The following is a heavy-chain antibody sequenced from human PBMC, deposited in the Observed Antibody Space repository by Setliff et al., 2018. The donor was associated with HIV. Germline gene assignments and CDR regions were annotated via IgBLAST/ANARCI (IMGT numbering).Heavy chain of an antibody. V-gene: IGHV3-33*05. CDR2: IKYDGIKQ. Sequence: GGSLRLSCTASGFIFSDYGMHWVRQTPGKGPEWVAFIKYDGIKQDYADSVKGRFTISRDNAKNMLYLQINSLRAEDTAVYYCARDGNGAFDIWGQGTMVTVSS. D-gene: IGHD1-26*01. J-gene: IGHJ3*02. CDR3: ARDGNGAFDI. CDR1: GFIFSDYG.